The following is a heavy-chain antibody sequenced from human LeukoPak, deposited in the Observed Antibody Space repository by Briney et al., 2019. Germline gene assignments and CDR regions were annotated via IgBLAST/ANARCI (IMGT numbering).Heavy chain of an antibody. CDR1: GGSFSGYY. V-gene: IGHV4-34*01. J-gene: IGHJ5*02. D-gene: IGHD6-19*01. Sequence: SETLSLTCGVYGGSFSGYYWSWIRQPPGEGLEWIGEINHSGSTNYNPSLKSRVTISVDTSKNQFSLKLSSVTAADTAVYYCARGGSSGWYRWFDPWGQGTLVTVSS. CDR3: ARGGSSGWYRWFDP. CDR2: INHSGST.